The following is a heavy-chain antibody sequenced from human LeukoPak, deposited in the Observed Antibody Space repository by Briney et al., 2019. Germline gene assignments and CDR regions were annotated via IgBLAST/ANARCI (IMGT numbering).Heavy chain of an antibody. CDR3: VRAHHPGGWFDP. CDR2: INQDRGEI. D-gene: IGHD3-10*01. CDR1: GFTFSNYW. Sequence: GGSLRLSCAASGFTFSNYWMTWVRQAPGKVLEWVASINQDRGEIHYVDSVRGRFTISRDNAKNTLSLQMSSLTAGDTAVYYCVRAHHPGGWFDPWGQGTLVTVSS. J-gene: IGHJ5*02. V-gene: IGHV3-7*04.